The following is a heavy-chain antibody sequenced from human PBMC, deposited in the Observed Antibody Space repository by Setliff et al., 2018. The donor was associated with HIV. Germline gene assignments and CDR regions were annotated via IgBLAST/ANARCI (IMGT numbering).Heavy chain of an antibody. CDR1: GFSFTSYW. J-gene: IGHJ5*01. V-gene: IGHV5-10-1*01. CDR3: ARHFGYNPGWFDS. D-gene: IGHD3-10*01. Sequence: GESLKISCKGSGFSFTSYWISWVHQMPGKALEWMGRIDPADSYTHYSPSFQGHITISIDKSISSASLHWSSLRTSDTAIYYCARHFGYNPGWFDSWGQGTLVTVSS. CDR2: IDPADSYT.